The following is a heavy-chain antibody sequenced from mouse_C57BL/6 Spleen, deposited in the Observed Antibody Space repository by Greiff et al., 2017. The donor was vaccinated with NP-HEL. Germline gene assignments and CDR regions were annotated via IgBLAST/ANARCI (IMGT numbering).Heavy chain of an antibody. V-gene: IGHV1-59*01. D-gene: IGHD2-1*01. J-gene: IGHJ3*01. Sequence: QVHVKQPGAELVRPGTSVKLSCKASGYTFTSYWMHWVKQRPGQGLEWIGVIDPSDSYTNYNQKFKGKATLTVDTSSSTAYMQLSSLTSEDSAVYYCARSGGNYAWFAYWGQGTLVTVSA. CDR3: ARSGGNYAWFAY. CDR2: IDPSDSYT. CDR1: GYTFTSYW.